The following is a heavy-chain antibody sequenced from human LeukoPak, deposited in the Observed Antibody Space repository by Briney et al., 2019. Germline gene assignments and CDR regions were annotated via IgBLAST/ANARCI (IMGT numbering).Heavy chain of an antibody. J-gene: IGHJ3*02. CDR1: GYTFTGYY. CDR3: ARDRVTAGPADAFDT. V-gene: IGHV1-2*02. CDR2: INPNSGGT. Sequence: GASVKVSCKASGYTFTGYYMHWVRQAPGQGLEWMGWINPNSGGTNYAQKFQGRVTMTRDTSISTAYMELSRLRSDDTAVYFCARDRVTAGPADAFDTWGQGTLVTVSA. D-gene: IGHD2-21*02.